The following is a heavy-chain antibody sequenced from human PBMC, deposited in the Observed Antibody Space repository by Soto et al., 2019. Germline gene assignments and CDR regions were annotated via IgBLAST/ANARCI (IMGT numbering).Heavy chain of an antibody. J-gene: IGHJ3*02. V-gene: IGHV4-30-4*01. D-gene: IGHD2-8*01. CDR3: AREVNVVALSDAFDI. Sequence: QVQLQESGPGLVKPSQTLSLICTVSGDSISSDNYFWSWIRQPPGQGLEWVGYISNRGTPYYNPSLKSRLTISLDTSRNRFSLHMYSVTATDTAVYYCAREVNVVALSDAFDIWGQGTMVTVSS. CDR1: GDSISSDNYF. CDR2: ISNRGTP.